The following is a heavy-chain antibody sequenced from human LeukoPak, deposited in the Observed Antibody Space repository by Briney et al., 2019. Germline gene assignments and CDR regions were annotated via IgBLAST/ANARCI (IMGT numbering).Heavy chain of an antibody. J-gene: IGHJ5*01. CDR2: IYPGDSDT. CDR3: ARSEMSTFFDF. CDR1: GYRFIGYW. Sequence: GESLKISCQGSGYRFIGYWIGWVRQVPGKGLEWLGIIYPGDSDTKYRPSLQGQVTISVDKSINTAYLQWSGLKASDNAIYYCARSEMSTFFDFWGQGTLVTVSS. D-gene: IGHD5-24*01. V-gene: IGHV5-51*01.